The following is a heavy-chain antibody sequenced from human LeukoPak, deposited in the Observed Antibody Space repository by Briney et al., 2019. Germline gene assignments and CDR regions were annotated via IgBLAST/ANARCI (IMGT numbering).Heavy chain of an antibody. V-gene: IGHV3-73*01. Sequence: GGSLRLSCAASGFTFSGSAMHWVRQASGKGLEWVGRIRNKSNSYATAYAESVKGRFTISRDDSKNTAYLQMNSLKTEDTAVYYCTRRTGESSGIDDWGQGTLVTVSS. J-gene: IGHJ4*02. CDR3: TRRTGESSGIDD. CDR2: IRNKSNSYAT. CDR1: GFTFSGSA. D-gene: IGHD7-27*01.